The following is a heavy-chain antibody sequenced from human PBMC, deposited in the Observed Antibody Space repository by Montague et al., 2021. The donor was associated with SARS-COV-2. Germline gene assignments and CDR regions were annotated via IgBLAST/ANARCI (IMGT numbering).Heavy chain of an antibody. CDR1: GGSISSYY. Sequence: SETLSLTCTVSGGSISSYYWSWIRQPPGKGLEWIGSIYYSGSTHYNPSLRSRVTISVDTSKNQFSLKLSSVTAAETAVHYCARRGDYGGPRFDYWGQGTLVSVSS. J-gene: IGHJ4*02. CDR3: ARRGDYGGPRFDY. D-gene: IGHD4-23*01. CDR2: IYYSGST. V-gene: IGHV4-39*01.